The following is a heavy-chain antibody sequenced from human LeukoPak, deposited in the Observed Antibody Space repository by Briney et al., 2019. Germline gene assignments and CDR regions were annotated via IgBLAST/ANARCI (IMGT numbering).Heavy chain of an antibody. D-gene: IGHD1-26*01. Sequence: ASVKVSCKAAGYTFTGYFMDWVRQAPGQGLEWTGEINPNNGDTKFAQEFEGRVTMTRDTSITTAYMELSSLKSDDTAVYYCARLRWERGALDYWGQGTPVTVSS. CDR3: ARLRWERGALDY. J-gene: IGHJ4*02. CDR2: INPNNGDT. V-gene: IGHV1-2*02. CDR1: GYTFTGYF.